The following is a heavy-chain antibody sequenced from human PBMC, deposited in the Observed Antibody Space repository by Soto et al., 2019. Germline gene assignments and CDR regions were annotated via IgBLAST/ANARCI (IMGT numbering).Heavy chain of an antibody. CDR1: GFTFSSYA. Sequence: EVQLLESGGGLVQPGGSLRLSCAASGFTFSSYAMSWVRQAPGKGLEWVSAISGSGGSTYYADSVKGRFTISRDNSKNTLYLQMNSLRAEDTAVYYCAKAVRLPPRWELLSIFDYWGQGTLVTVSS. V-gene: IGHV3-23*01. D-gene: IGHD1-26*01. J-gene: IGHJ4*02. CDR3: AKAVRLPPRWELLSIFDY. CDR2: ISGSGGST.